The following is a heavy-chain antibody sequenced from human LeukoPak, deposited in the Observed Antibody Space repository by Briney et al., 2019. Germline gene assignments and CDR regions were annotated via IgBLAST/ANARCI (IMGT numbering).Heavy chain of an antibody. CDR3: ARARSHYYYYYMDV. V-gene: IGHV4-4*07. Sequence: SETLSLTCTVSGGSISSYYWSWIRQPAGKGLEWIGRIYTSGSTNYNPSLKSRVTISVDTSKNQFSLKLSSVTAADTAVYYCARARSHYYYYYMDVWGKGTTVTVSS. CDR1: GGSISSYY. CDR2: IYTSGST. J-gene: IGHJ6*03.